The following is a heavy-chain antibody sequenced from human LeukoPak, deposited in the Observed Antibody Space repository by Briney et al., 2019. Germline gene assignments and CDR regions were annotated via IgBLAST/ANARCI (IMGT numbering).Heavy chain of an antibody. CDR1: GGSISSYY. CDR3: ARAAGLYSYGLFLFDY. Sequence: PSETLSLTCTVSGGSISSYYWSWIRQPPGKGLEWIGYIYYSGSTNYNPSLKSRVTISVDTSKNQFSLKLSSVTAADTAVYYCARAAGLYSYGLFLFDYWGQGTLVTVSS. D-gene: IGHD5-18*01. V-gene: IGHV4-59*01. J-gene: IGHJ4*02. CDR2: IYYSGST.